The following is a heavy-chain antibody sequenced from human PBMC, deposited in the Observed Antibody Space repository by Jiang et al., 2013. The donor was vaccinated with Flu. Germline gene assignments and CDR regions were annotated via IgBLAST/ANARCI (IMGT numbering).Heavy chain of an antibody. D-gene: IGHD3-10*01. CDR3: ARGLRGYYYGSGTYYYYGMDV. Sequence: GSGLVKPSETLSLTCAVYGGSFSGYYWSWIRQPPGKGLEWIGEINHSGSTNYNPSLKSRVTISVDTSKNQFSLKLSSVTAADTAVYYCARGLRGYYYGSGTYYYYGMDVWGQGPRSPSP. V-gene: IGHV4-34*01. CDR2: INHSGST. J-gene: IGHJ6*02. CDR1: GGSFSGYY.